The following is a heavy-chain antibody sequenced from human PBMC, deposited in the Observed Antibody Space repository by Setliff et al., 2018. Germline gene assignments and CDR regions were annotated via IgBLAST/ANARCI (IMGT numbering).Heavy chain of an antibody. D-gene: IGHD3-9*01. Sequence: PGGSLRLSCAASGFTLSGYGMHWVRQAPGKGLEWVAIISHEGSTKYYADSVKGRFIISRDDSVRTLYLQMNSLKTEDTAVYYCTTLSVLVKSDSWGQGTLVTVSS. CDR1: GFTLSGYG. V-gene: IGHV3-30*03. CDR3: TTLSVLVKSDS. CDR2: ISHEGSTK. J-gene: IGHJ4*02.